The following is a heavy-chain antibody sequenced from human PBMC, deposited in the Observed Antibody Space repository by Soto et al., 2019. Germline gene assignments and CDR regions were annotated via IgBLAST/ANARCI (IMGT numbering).Heavy chain of an antibody. J-gene: IGHJ5*02. CDR2: INSDGSRT. CDR1: GFSFSSYW. V-gene: IGHV3-74*01. Sequence: EVQLVESGGGLVQPGGSLRLSCAVSGFSFSSYWMHWVRQAPGKGLEWVSRINSDGSRTYYADSVKGRFTISRDNAKNTLYLQMTSLSAEDTAGYYCARVRVGSYNWFDPWGQGTLVTVSS. CDR3: ARVRVGSYNWFDP. D-gene: IGHD6-13*01.